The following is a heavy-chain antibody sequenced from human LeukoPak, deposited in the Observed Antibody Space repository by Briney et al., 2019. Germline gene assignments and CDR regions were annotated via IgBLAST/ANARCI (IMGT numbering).Heavy chain of an antibody. V-gene: IGHV4-39*01. Sequence: SSEALSLTCAVSGGSISSSNYYWGWIRQPPGQGLEWIGSIYYSGNTYYNPSLKSRVTISVDTSKNQFSLKLSSVTATDTAVYYCARRRAGRDCFDPWGQGTLVTVSS. CDR2: IYYSGNT. J-gene: IGHJ5*02. CDR1: GGSISSSNYY. D-gene: IGHD6-19*01. CDR3: ARRRAGRDCFDP.